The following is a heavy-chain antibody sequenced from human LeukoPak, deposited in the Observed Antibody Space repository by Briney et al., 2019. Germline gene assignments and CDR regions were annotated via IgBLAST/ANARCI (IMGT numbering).Heavy chain of an antibody. V-gene: IGHV3-48*03. J-gene: IGHJ4*02. CDR2: ISSSGSTI. CDR1: GFTFSSYK. Sequence: GGSLRLSCAASGFTFSSYKMNWVRQAPGKGLEWVSYISSSGSTIYYADSVKGRFTISRDNAKNSLYLQMNSLRAEDTAIYYCARGAATNLWPSDYWGQGTLVTVSS. D-gene: IGHD3-10*01. CDR3: ARGAATNLWPSDY.